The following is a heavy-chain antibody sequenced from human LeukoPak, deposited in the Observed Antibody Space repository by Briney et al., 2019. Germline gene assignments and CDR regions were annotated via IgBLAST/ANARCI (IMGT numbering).Heavy chain of an antibody. CDR1: GFTFRSYG. V-gene: IGHV3-30*02. D-gene: IGHD5-24*01. CDR3: ARGVEMATMSYYYYYMDV. Sequence: GGSLRLSCAASGFTFRSYGMHWVRQAPGKGLEWVAFIRYDGTNKYYADSVKGRFTISRDNSKNTLYLQMNSLRAEDTAVYYCARGVEMATMSYYYYYMDVWGKGTTVTISS. J-gene: IGHJ6*03. CDR2: IRYDGTNK.